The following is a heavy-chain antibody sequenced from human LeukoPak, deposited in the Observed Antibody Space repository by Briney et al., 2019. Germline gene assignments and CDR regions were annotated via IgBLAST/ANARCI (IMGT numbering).Heavy chain of an antibody. Sequence: SETLSLTCTVSGGSISSYHWSWIRQPPGKGLEWIGFIHYSGSTHYNPSLKSRVTISVVTSKNQFSLKLRSVTAADTAVYYCARTTEGYAGGPGYSYYYYMDVWGKGTTVTISS. CDR3: ARTTEGYAGGPGYSYYYYMDV. J-gene: IGHJ6*03. CDR2: IHYSGST. CDR1: GGSISSYH. V-gene: IGHV4-59*01. D-gene: IGHD5-12*01.